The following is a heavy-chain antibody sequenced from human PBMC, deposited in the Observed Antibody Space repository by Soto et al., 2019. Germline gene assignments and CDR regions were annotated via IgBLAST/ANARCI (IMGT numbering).Heavy chain of an antibody. D-gene: IGHD2-15*01. CDR2: MNPNSGNT. Sequence: ASVKVSCKASGYTFTSYDINWVRQATGQGLEWMGWMNPNSGNTGYAQKFQGRFTISRDNSKNTLYLQMNSLRAEDTAVYYCARALPDIVVVVAANYGMDVWGQGTTVTVSS. CDR3: ARALPDIVVVVAANYGMDV. J-gene: IGHJ6*02. CDR1: GYTFTSYD. V-gene: IGHV1-8*01.